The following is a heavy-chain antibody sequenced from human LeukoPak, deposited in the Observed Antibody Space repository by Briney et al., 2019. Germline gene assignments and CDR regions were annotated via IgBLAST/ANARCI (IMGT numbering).Heavy chain of an antibody. V-gene: IGHV3-53*01. D-gene: IGHD6-19*01. CDR2: IYSGGST. Sequence: GGSLRLSCAASGFTLSSNYMTWVRQAPGKGLEWVSVIYSGGSTYYADSLEGRFTISRDNSKNTLYLQMNSLRAEDTAVYYCARAGSTGWYGDWFDPWGQGTLVTVSS. CDR1: GFTLSSNY. J-gene: IGHJ5*02. CDR3: ARAGSTGWYGDWFDP.